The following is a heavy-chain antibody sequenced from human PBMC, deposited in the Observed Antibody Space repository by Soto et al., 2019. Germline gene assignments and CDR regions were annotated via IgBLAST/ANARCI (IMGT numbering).Heavy chain of an antibody. D-gene: IGHD2-2*01. Sequence: QITLEESGPQLVKPTQTLTLTCTFSGFSLSSSGVSVGWIRQPPGKALEWLALIYGRDYKRYSPSLMRRLSTTKDTSKKQVVLTITNMDPVDTATFYCAHRRPRDILVVPAAWCYFDYWGQGTLVTVSS. CDR2: IYGRDYK. J-gene: IGHJ4*03. V-gene: IGHV2-5*01. CDR1: GFSLSSSGVS. CDR3: AHRRPRDILVVPAAWCYFDY.